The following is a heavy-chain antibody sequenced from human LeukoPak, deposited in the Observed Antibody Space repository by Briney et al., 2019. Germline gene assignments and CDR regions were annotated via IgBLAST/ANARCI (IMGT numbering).Heavy chain of an antibody. J-gene: IGHJ4*02. CDR1: GGSIRRGDYY. V-gene: IGHV4-30-4*01. D-gene: IGHD3-22*01. CDR3: WKGATYYYESSGYYYVFSTAPDY. CDR2: IYYSVST. Sequence: SSQTLSLTCTVSGGSIRRGDYYWSWIRQPPGKGLEWIGYIYYSVSTYYNPSLKSRVTISVDTSKNQFSLKLSSVAAADTAVYDSWKGATYYYESSGYYYVFSTAPDYWGQGTLVSVSS.